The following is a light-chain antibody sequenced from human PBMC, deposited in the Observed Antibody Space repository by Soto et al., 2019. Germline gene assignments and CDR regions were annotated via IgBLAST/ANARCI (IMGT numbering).Light chain of an antibody. V-gene: IGLV2-8*01. CDR1: SSDVGGYNY. CDR2: EVN. Sequence: QSALTQPPSASGSPGQSVAISCTGTSSDVGGYNYVSWYQQHPGKAPKLMIYEVNKRPSGVPDRISGSKSGTSASLAIIGLRSDDEGDYYCASWDDNLSVPIFGGGTKLTVL. J-gene: IGLJ2*01. CDR3: ASWDDNLSVPI.